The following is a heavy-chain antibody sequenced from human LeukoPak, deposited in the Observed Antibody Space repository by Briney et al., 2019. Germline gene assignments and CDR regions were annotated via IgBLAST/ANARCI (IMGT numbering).Heavy chain of an antibody. V-gene: IGHV3-74*03. Sequence: GGSLRLSCAASGFTFSTYWMHWVRQAPGKGLVWVSRIKSDGSATTYADFVKGRFTVSRDNAKNTLYLQMSSLRAEDAAMYFCARVGGRGSIGGDCWGQGTLVTVSS. CDR2: IKSDGSAT. CDR1: GFTFSTYW. CDR3: ARVGGRGSIGGDC. D-gene: IGHD3-10*01. J-gene: IGHJ4*02.